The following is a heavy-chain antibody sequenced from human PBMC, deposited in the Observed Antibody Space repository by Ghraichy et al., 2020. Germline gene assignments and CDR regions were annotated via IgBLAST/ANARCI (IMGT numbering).Heavy chain of an antibody. Sequence: SQTLSLTCTVSGGSISSSSYYWGWIRQPPGKGLEWIGSIYYSGSTYYNPSLKSRVTISVDTSKNQFSLKLSSVTAADTAVYYCATTAGRDFDYWGQGTLVTVSS. CDR2: IYYSGST. CDR3: ATTAGRDFDY. J-gene: IGHJ4*02. V-gene: IGHV4-39*01. CDR1: GGSISSSSYY. D-gene: IGHD2-15*01.